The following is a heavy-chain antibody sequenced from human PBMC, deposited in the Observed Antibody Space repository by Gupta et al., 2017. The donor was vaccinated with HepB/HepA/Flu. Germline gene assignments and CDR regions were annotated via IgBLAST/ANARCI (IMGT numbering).Heavy chain of an antibody. J-gene: IGHJ4*02. CDR2: ISDSGYTR. D-gene: IGHD4-17*01. CDR1: GFTFSSYE. V-gene: IGHV3-48*03. Sequence: EVHLVESGGGSVQPGGSLRLSCAASGFTFSSYEMNWVRQAPGKGLEWVSYISDSGYTRYFADSVKGRFTISRDNAKNSLYLQMNSLRAEDTTVYFCTRATTEYNFDSWGQGTLVTVSS. CDR3: TRATTEYNFDS.